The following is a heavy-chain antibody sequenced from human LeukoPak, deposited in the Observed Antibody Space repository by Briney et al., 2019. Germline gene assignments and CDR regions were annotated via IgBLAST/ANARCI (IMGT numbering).Heavy chain of an antibody. Sequence: PGESLKISCKGSGYNFTNYWIGWVRQMPGKGLECMGIIYPGDSDTSYSPSFQGQVTISADKSISTAYLQWTSLKASDTAMYYCARHSSSSLSYYYIDAWGKGTTVTVSS. CDR2: IYPGDSDT. V-gene: IGHV5-51*01. CDR1: GYNFTNYW. J-gene: IGHJ6*03. CDR3: ARHSSSSLSYYYIDA. D-gene: IGHD6-6*01.